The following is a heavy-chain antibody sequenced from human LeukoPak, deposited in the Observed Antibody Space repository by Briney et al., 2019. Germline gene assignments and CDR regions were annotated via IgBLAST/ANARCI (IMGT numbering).Heavy chain of an antibody. V-gene: IGHV1-46*01. CDR3: ARSSSVTIPGYYFDY. CDR1: GYTFTSYY. D-gene: IGHD2-21*01. CDR2: INPSGGST. J-gene: IGHJ4*02. Sequence: ASVKVSCKASGYTFTSYYMHWVRQAPGQGLEWMGIINPSGGSTSYAQKFQGRVTMTRDTSTSTVYMELSSLRSEDTAVYYCARSSSVTIPGYYFDYWGQGTLVTVSS.